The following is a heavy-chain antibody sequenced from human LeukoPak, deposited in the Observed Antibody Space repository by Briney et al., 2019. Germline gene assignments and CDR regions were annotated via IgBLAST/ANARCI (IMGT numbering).Heavy chain of an antibody. CDR2: ISYDGSNK. V-gene: IGHV3-30-3*01. CDR3: ARDSRVRFLEWLLPGALGIYFDY. J-gene: IGHJ4*02. Sequence: PGRSLRLSCAASGFTFSSYAMHWVRQAPGKGLEWVAVISYDGSNKYYADSVKGRFTISRDNSKNTLYLQMNSLRAEDTAVYYCARDSRVRFLEWLLPGALGIYFDYWGQGTLVTVSS. CDR1: GFTFSSYA. D-gene: IGHD3-3*01.